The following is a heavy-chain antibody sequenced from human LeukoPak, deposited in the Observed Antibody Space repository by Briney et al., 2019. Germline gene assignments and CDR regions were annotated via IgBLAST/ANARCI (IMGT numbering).Heavy chain of an antibody. Sequence: PSETLSLTCTVSGGSISSYYWSWIRQPPGKGLEWIGYIYYSGSTNYNPSLKSRVTISVDTSKNQFSLKLSSVTAADTAVYYCARDGNDSSGYHYYFDYWGQGTLVTVSS. CDR1: GGSISSYY. CDR3: ARDGNDSSGYHYYFDY. CDR2: IYYSGST. J-gene: IGHJ4*02. V-gene: IGHV4-59*01. D-gene: IGHD3-22*01.